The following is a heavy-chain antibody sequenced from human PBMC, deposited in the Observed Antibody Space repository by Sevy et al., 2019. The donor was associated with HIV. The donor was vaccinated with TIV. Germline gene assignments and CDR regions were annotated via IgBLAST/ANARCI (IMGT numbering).Heavy chain of an antibody. CDR2: IKSETYSGTT. CDR3: ATDIGLQWDLLGARFFDS. J-gene: IGHJ4*02. Sequence: GGSLRLSCAASGFTFTNAWMNWVRQVPGKGLEWVGRIKSETYSGTTDYAAPVKGRFTISMDDSANTLYLQMNSLKTGDTAVDYCATDIGLQWDLLGARFFDSWGQGTLVTVSS. D-gene: IGHD3-3*01. V-gene: IGHV3-15*07. CDR1: GFTFTNAW.